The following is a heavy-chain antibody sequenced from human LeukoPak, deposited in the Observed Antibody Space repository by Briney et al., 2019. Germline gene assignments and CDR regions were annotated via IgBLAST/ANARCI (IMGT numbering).Heavy chain of an antibody. D-gene: IGHD2-21*01. Sequence: GGSLRLSCAASGFTFSSYSMNWVRQAPGKGLEWVSAISGSGGGTYYADSVKGRFTISRDNSKNTLYLQMNSLTAEDTAVHYCVRSYHPGGWFDPWGQGTLVTVSS. J-gene: IGHJ5*02. CDR2: ISGSGGGT. CDR3: VRSYHPGGWFDP. CDR1: GFTFSSYS. V-gene: IGHV3-23*01.